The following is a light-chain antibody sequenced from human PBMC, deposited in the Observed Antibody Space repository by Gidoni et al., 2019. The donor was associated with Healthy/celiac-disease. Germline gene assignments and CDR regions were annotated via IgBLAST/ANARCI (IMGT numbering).Light chain of an antibody. CDR3: SSDTSSSTWV. CDR2: DVS. CDR1: SSDVGGYNY. J-gene: IGLJ3*02. Sequence: QSALTQPASVSGSHGQSITISCTGTSSDVGGYNYVSWYQQHPGKAPKLMIYDVSKRPSGVSNRFSGSKSGNKASLTISGLQAEEEDDYYCSSDTSSSTWVFGGGTKLTVL. V-gene: IGLV2-14*01.